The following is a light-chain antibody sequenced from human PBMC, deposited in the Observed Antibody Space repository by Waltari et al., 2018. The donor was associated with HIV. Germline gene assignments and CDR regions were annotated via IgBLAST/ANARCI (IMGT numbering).Light chain of an antibody. CDR3: CSYADNYTWV. J-gene: IGLJ3*02. CDR1: SSDVGGYNY. CDR2: DVN. Sequence: QSALTQPRSMSGSPGQSVTISCTGTSSDVGGYNYVSWYQQHPGKAPKLMIFDVNKRPSGVPDRFSGSKSGNTDSLTISGLQAEDEADYYCCSYADNYTWVFGGGTKLTVL. V-gene: IGLV2-11*01.